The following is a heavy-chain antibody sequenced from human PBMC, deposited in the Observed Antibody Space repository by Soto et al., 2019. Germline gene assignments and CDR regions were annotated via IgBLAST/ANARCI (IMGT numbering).Heavy chain of an antibody. CDR2: IYYSGST. V-gene: IGHV4-59*01. CDR1: CGSISSYD. CDR3: ARRAGLGYYYGMDV. D-gene: IGHD6-25*01. J-gene: IGHJ6*02. Sequence: SETLSLTYTVSCGSISSYDWSWIRPPPGKGLEWIGYIYYSGSTNYNPSLKSRVTISVDTSKNQFSLKLSSVTAADTAVYYCARRAGLGYYYGMDVWGQGTTVTVSS.